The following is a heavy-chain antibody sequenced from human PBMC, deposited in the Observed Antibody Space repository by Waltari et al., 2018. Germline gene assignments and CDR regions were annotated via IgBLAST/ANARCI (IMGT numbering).Heavy chain of an antibody. Sequence: QVQLQQWGAGLLKPSETLSLTCAVYGGSFSGYYWSWIRQPPGKGLEWIGEINHSGSTNYNPSLKSRVTISVDTSKNQFSLKLSSVTAADTAVYYCARTYSSSLTPRPVGYYFDYWGQGTLVTVSS. V-gene: IGHV4-34*01. CDR2: INHSGST. D-gene: IGHD6-13*01. CDR1: GGSFSGYY. CDR3: ARTYSSSLTPRPVGYYFDY. J-gene: IGHJ4*02.